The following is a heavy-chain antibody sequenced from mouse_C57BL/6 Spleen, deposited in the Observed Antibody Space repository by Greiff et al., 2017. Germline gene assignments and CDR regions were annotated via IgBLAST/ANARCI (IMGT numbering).Heavy chain of an antibody. CDR2: IWSGGST. CDR3: ARKGYDYDGDVYYYAMDY. D-gene: IGHD2-4*01. J-gene: IGHJ4*01. CDR1: GFSLTSYG. V-gene: IGHV2-2*01. Sequence: VKLMESGPGLVQPSQSLSITCTVSGFSLTSYGVHWVRQSPGKGLEWLGVIWSGGSTDYNAAFISRLSISKDNSKSQVFFKMNSLQADDTAIYYCARKGYDYDGDVYYYAMDYWGQGTSVTVSS.